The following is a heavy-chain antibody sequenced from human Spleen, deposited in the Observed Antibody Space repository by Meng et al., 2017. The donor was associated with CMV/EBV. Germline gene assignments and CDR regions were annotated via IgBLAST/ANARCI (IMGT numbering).Heavy chain of an antibody. CDR2: INHSGST. J-gene: IGHJ3*02. Sequence: GSLRLSCAVYGGSFSGYYWSWIRQPPGKGLEWIGEINHSGSTNYNPSLKSRVTISVDTSKNQFSLRLTSVTAADTAVYYCARDNGNYYDSSGYRRGFDIWGQGTMVTVSS. V-gene: IGHV4-34*01. CDR1: GGSFSGYY. D-gene: IGHD3-22*01. CDR3: ARDNGNYYDSSGYRRGFDI.